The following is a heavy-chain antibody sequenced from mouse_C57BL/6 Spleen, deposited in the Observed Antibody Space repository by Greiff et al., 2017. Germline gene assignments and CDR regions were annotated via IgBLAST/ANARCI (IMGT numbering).Heavy chain of an antibody. CDR2: IDPSDSYT. J-gene: IGHJ2*01. Sequence: QVQLQQPGAELVKPGASVKLSCKASGYTFTSYWMQWVKQRPGQGLEWIGEIDPSDSYTNYNQKFKGKATLTVDTSSSTAYMQLSSLTSEDSAVYYCARRGTTVVATSHFDYWGQGTTRTVSS. V-gene: IGHV1-50*01. CDR1: GYTFTSYW. D-gene: IGHD1-1*01. CDR3: ARRGTTVVATSHFDY.